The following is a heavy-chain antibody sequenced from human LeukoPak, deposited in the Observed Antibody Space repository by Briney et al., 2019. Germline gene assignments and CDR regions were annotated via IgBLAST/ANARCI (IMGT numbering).Heavy chain of an antibody. CDR3: ARGDRNYDILTGYYYSYYFDY. CDR2: INPNSGGT. D-gene: IGHD3-9*01. V-gene: IGHV1-2*02. J-gene: IGHJ4*02. CDR1: GYTFTGYY. Sequence: ASVKVSCKASGYTFTGYYMHWVRQAPGQGLEWMGWINPNSGGTNYAQKFQGRVTMTRDTSISTAYMELSRLRSDGTAVYYCARGDRNYDILTGYYYSYYFDYWGQGTLVTVSS.